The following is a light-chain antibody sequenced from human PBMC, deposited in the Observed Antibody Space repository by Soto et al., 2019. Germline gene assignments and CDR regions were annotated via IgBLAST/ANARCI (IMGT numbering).Light chain of an antibody. Sequence: EIVMTQSPATLSVSPGERATLSCRAIQSGSSNLAWYQQKPGHAPRLLIYGASTRATAIPARFSGSGSGTEFTLTISSLQSEDFEVYYCQQYHTWHCTFGQGTKGEIQ. J-gene: IGKJ1*01. V-gene: IGKV3-15*01. CDR2: GAS. CDR1: QSGSSN. CDR3: QQYHTWHCT.